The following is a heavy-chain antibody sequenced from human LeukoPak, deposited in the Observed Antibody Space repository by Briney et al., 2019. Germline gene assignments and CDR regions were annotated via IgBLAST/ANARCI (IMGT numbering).Heavy chain of an antibody. CDR3: ARDGDSRGDAFDI. Sequence: SETLSLTCTVSGGSISSYYWSWIRQPPGKGLEWIGYIYYSGSTNYNPSLKSRVTISVDTSKNQFSLKLSSVTAADTAVYYCARDGDSRGDAFDIWGQGTMVTVSS. CDR1: GGSISSYY. D-gene: IGHD3-22*01. J-gene: IGHJ3*02. CDR2: IYYSGST. V-gene: IGHV4-59*12.